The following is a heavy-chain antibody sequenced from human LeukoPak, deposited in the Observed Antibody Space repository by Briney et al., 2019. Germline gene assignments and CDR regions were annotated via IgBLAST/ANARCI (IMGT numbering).Heavy chain of an antibody. J-gene: IGHJ5*02. CDR1: GGSFSGYY. CDR3: ARGGIGYDILTGYYETNWFDP. D-gene: IGHD3-9*01. V-gene: IGHV4-34*01. Sequence: SETLSLTCAVYGGSFSGYYWSWIRQPPGKGLEWIGEINHSGSTNYNPSLKSRVTISVDTSKNQFSLKLSSVTAADTAVYYCARGGIGYDILTGYYETNWFDPWGQGTLVTVSS. CDR2: INHSGST.